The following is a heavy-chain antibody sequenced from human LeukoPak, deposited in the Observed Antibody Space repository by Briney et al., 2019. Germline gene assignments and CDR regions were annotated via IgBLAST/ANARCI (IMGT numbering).Heavy chain of an antibody. D-gene: IGHD2-21*02. V-gene: IGHV4-30-2*01. Sequence: SQTLSLTCAVSGGSISSGGSSWSWIRQPPGKGLEWIGYIYHSGSTYYNPSLKSRVTISVDRSKNQFSLKLSSVTAADTAVYYCARAKGDVAVGYYYGMDVWGQGTTVTVSS. CDR3: ARAKGDVAVGYYYGMDV. CDR1: GGSISSGGSS. J-gene: IGHJ6*02. CDR2: IYHSGST.